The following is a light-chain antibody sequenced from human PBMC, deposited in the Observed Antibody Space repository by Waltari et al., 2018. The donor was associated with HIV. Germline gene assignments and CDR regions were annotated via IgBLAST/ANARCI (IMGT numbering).Light chain of an antibody. V-gene: IGLV1-51*02. CDR2: ENT. Sequence: QSVLTQPPSVSAAPGQRVTISCSGRSSNIGKNYVSWYQQVPRTAPKLLIYENTKRPSGIPDRFSGSKSGTSATLGITGLQTGDEADYYCETWDSSLSAGVFGGGTKVTVL. CDR1: SSNIGKNY. J-gene: IGLJ2*01. CDR3: ETWDSSLSAGV.